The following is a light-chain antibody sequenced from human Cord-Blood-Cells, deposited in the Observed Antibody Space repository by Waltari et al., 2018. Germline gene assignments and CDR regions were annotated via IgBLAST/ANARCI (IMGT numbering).Light chain of an antibody. CDR2: WAS. CDR1: QRVLYSSNNKNY. Sequence: DIVMTQSPDSLAVSLGERATINCKSSQRVLYSSNNKNYLAWYQQKPGQPPKLLIYWASTRESGVPDLFSGSGSGTDFTLTISSLQAEDVAVYYCQQYYSTPLTCGGGTKVEIK. J-gene: IGKJ4*01. V-gene: IGKV4-1*01. CDR3: QQYYSTPLT.